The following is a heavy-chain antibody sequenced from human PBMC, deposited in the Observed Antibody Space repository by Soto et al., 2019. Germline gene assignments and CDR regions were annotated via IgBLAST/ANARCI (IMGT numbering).Heavy chain of an antibody. J-gene: IGHJ4*02. CDR3: ARVSARGSHFDY. CDR2: IYYSGST. V-gene: IGHV4-59*01. CDR1: GGSISSYY. Sequence: SETLSLTCTVSGGSISSYYWSWIRQPPGKGLEWIGYIYYSGSTNYNPSLKSRATISVDTSKNQFSLKLSSVTAADTAVYYCARVSARGSHFDYWGQGTLVTVSS. D-gene: IGHD3-10*01.